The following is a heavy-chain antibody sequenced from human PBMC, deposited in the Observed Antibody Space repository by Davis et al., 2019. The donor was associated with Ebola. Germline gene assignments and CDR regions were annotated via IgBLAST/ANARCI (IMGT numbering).Heavy chain of an antibody. D-gene: IGHD6-19*01. CDR2: IIPILGSA. Sequence: SVKVSCKASGGTLSSYTISWVRQAPGQGLEWVGGIIPILGSAAHAQKFQGRVTITADESTSTAYMEVASLRSEDTAVYYCARELYSSGWYYFDYWGQGTLVTVSS. V-gene: IGHV1-69*13. CDR3: ARELYSSGWYYFDY. CDR1: GGTLSSYT. J-gene: IGHJ4*02.